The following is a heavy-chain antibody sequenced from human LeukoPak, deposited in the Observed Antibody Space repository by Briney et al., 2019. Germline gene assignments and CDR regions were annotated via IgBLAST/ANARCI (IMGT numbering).Heavy chain of an antibody. CDR2: IYPGDSDT. V-gene: IGHV5-51*01. J-gene: IGHJ5*02. D-gene: IGHD6-19*01. CDR3: ARTPFIAVAGTGGWFDP. Sequence: GESLKISCKGSGXSFTSYWIGWVRQMPGKGLECMGIIYPGDSDTRYSPSFQGQVTISADKSICTAYLQWSSLKASDTAMYYCARTPFIAVAGTGGWFDPWGQGTLVTVSS. CDR1: GXSFTSYW.